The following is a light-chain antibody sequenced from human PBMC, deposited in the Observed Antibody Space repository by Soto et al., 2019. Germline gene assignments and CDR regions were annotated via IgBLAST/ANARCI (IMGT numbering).Light chain of an antibody. CDR3: LQHDSYPLT. Sequence: DLQMTQSPPAMSASVGDRVTITCRASQGIVKYYAWFQQKRGKAPKRLIYEAATLQGGVPSKISGSGPGTAVTLPISSRLAEDSATYYCLQHDSYPLTFGGGTKVEIK. J-gene: IGKJ4*01. CDR1: QGIVKY. V-gene: IGKV1-17*03. CDR2: EAA.